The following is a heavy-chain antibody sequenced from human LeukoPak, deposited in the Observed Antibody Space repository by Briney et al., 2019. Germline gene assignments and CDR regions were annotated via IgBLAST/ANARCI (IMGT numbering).Heavy chain of an antibody. J-gene: IGHJ6*02. CDR1: GGSMSSYY. Sequence: SETLSLTCTVAGGSMSSYYWSWIRQPPGKGLEWIGYIYYRGSTNYNTSLKSRVTISVDTSKNQFSLKLSSVTAADTAVYYCARDLIDYYYGMDVWGQGTTVTVSS. CDR3: ARDLIDYYYGMDV. D-gene: IGHD3-22*01. CDR2: IYYRGST. V-gene: IGHV4-59*01.